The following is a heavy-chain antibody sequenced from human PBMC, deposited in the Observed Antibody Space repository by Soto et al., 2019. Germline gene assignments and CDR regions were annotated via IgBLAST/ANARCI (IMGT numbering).Heavy chain of an antibody. CDR1: GDSVSSNIAA. CDR3: ASLNFDRRDYDRGDIYC. Sequence: SQTLSLTCAISGDSVSSNIAAWNWIRQSPSRGLEWLGRTYYRSKWYNDYAVSVKSRITINPDTSKNQFSLQLNSVTPEDTAVYYCASLNFDRRDYDRGDIYCWGQGTLVTVSS. J-gene: IGHJ4*02. V-gene: IGHV6-1*01. CDR2: TYYRSKWYN. D-gene: IGHD3-22*01.